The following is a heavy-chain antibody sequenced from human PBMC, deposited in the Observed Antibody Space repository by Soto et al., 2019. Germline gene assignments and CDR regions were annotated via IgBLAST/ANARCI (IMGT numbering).Heavy chain of an antibody. Sequence: GGSLRLSCTSSGLPFGSYAMRLVRQAPGKGLEWVSAISGSGGSTYYADSVKGRFTISRDNSKNTLYLQMNSLRAEDTAVYYCAKGTDFWSGFDYWGQGTLVTVSS. CDR2: ISGSGGST. CDR1: GLPFGSYA. V-gene: IGHV3-23*01. J-gene: IGHJ4*02. D-gene: IGHD3-3*01. CDR3: AKGTDFWSGFDY.